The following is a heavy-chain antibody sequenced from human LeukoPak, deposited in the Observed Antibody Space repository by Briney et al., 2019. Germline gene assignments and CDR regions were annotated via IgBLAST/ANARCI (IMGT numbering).Heavy chain of an antibody. Sequence: PGGSLRLSCAASGFTFSSYEMNWVCQAPGKGLEWVSYISSSGSTIYYADSVKGRFTISRDNAKNSLYLQMNSLRAEDTAVYYCARDLNYFDYWGQGTLVTVPS. V-gene: IGHV3-48*03. CDR2: ISSSGSTI. CDR1: GFTFSSYE. CDR3: ARDLNYFDY. J-gene: IGHJ4*02.